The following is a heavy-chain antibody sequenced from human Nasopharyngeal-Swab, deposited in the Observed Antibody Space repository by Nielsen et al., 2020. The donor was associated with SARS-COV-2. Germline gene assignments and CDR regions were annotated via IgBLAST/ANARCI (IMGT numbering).Heavy chain of an antibody. CDR1: GYTFTSYG. J-gene: IGHJ6*02. D-gene: IGHD4-11*01. V-gene: IGHV1-18*01. CDR3: AVTTVTTSSYYHYYGMDV. Sequence: ASVKVSCKASGYTFTSYGISWVRQAPGQGLEWMGWISAYNGNTNYAQKLQGRVTMTTDTSTSTAYMELRSLRSDDTAVYYCAVTTVTTSSYYHYYGMDVWGQGTTVTVSS. CDR2: ISAYNGNT.